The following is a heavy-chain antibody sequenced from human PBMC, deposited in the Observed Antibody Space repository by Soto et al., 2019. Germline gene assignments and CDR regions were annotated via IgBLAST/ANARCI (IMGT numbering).Heavy chain of an antibody. J-gene: IGHJ6*02. CDR1: GFSLTTGRLG. Sequence: QVTLKESGPVLVRATETLTLTCSISGFSLTTGRLGVSWIRQPPGKALEWLAHIFSNNERSYSASLQHRMSISADTSTGEVVFTMTRVGPFDAGTYFCARLVADSSSSYYGLDVWRQGASVTVS. CDR3: ARLVADSSSSYYGLDV. CDR2: IFSNNER. D-gene: IGHD3-10*01. V-gene: IGHV2-26*03.